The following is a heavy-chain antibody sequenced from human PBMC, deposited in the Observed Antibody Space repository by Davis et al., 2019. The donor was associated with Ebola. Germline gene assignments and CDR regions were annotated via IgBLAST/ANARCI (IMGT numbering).Heavy chain of an antibody. D-gene: IGHD3-3*01. V-gene: IGHV3-23*01. J-gene: IGHJ3*02. CDR1: GFTFSSYA. CDR2: ISGSGGST. Sequence: GGSLRLSCAASGFTFSSYAMSWVRQAPGKGLEWVSAISGSGGSTYYADSVKGRFTISRDNSKNTLYLQMNSLRAEDTAVYYCARVSRGAGYDFWSGYYTGAFDIWGQGTMVTVSS. CDR3: ARVSRGAGYDFWSGYYTGAFDI.